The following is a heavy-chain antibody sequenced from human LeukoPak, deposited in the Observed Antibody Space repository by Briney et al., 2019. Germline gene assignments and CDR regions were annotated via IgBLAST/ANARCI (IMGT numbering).Heavy chain of an antibody. D-gene: IGHD3-10*01. CDR3: ARTYYYGSGNHYGMDV. CDR1: GFTFSSYW. V-gene: IGHV3-74*01. CDR2: INSDGSST. Sequence: GSLRLSCAASGFTFSSYWMHWVRQAPGKGLVWVSRINSDGSSTSYADSVKGRFTISRDNAKNTLYLQMNSLRAEDTAVYYCARTYYYGSGNHYGMDVWGQGTTVTVSS. J-gene: IGHJ6*02.